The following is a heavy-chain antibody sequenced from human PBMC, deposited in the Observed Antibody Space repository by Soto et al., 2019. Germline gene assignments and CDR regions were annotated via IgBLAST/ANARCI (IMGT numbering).Heavy chain of an antibody. CDR3: ARSYFHDRSGPLRWFHP. D-gene: IGHD3-22*01. J-gene: IGHJ5*02. Sequence: ASVKVSCKASGYTFASYGITWVRQAPGQGLEWLGWMNTYNGATDYAQKFQERVTMTTDTSTSTVYMELRSLRSDDTAVYFCARSYFHDRSGPLRWFHPLGPGTLGT. CDR2: MNTYNGAT. CDR1: GYTFASYG. V-gene: IGHV1-18*01.